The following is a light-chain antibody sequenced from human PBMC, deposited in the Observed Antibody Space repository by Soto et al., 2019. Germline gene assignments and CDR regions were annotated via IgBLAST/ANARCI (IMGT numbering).Light chain of an antibody. CDR3: QQYGSSPYT. CDR1: QRVTSKY. J-gene: IGKJ2*01. Sequence: EVVLTQSPGTLSLSPGERATLSCRASQRVTSKYLAWYHQKPGQAPRLLIYGASNRDTGIPDRFSGSGYGTDFTLTISRLEPEDFAVYYCQQYGSSPYTFVQGTKLEIK. V-gene: IGKV3-20*01. CDR2: GAS.